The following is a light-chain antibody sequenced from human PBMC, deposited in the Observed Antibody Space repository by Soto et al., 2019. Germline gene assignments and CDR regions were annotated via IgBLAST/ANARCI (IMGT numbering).Light chain of an antibody. Sequence: DIQMTESPSTLSASVGDSVTVTCRASQSISTWLAWYQQKPGRAPKLLIYDSSSLESGVPSRFSGSGSGTDFTLTISGRQPEDFATYHCQHYNSYSRAFGQGTKVDI. CDR2: DSS. CDR1: QSISTW. V-gene: IGKV1-5*01. J-gene: IGKJ1*01. CDR3: QHYNSYSRA.